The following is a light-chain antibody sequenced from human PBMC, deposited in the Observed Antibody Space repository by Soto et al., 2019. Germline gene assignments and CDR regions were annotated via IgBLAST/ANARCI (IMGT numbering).Light chain of an antibody. Sequence: VMNQCPATLSVSPGERATLSCRASQSVSSNLAWYQQKPGQAPRLLIYGASTRAAGSPARFSGSGSGTDFTLTITSLQSEDFGVYYCHQHNNWWAFGQGTKVDIK. J-gene: IGKJ1*01. V-gene: IGKV3-15*01. CDR2: GAS. CDR1: QSVSSN. CDR3: HQHNNWWA.